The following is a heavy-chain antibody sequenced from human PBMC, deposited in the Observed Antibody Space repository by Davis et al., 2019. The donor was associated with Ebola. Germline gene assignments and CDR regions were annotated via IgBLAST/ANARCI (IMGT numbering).Heavy chain of an antibody. CDR3: ARHFPPGLWELYWFDP. D-gene: IGHD1-26*01. CDR1: GASISSYY. CDR2: IYYSGST. Sequence: SETLSLTCSVSGASISSYYWSWIRQPPGKGLEWIGYIYYSGSTNYNPSLKSRVTISVDTSKNQFSLKLSSVTAADTAVYYCARHFPPGLWELYWFDPWGQGTLVTVSS. J-gene: IGHJ5*02. V-gene: IGHV4-59*08.